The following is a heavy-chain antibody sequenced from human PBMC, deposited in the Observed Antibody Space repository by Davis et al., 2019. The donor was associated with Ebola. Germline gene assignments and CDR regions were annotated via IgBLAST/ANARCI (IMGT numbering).Heavy chain of an antibody. J-gene: IGHJ6*02. CDR2: ISWNSGSI. CDR1: GFTFDDYA. Sequence: PGGSLRLSCAASGFTFDDYAMHWVRQAPGKGLEWVPGISWNSGSIVYADSVKGRFTISRDNAKNSLYLQMSSLRAEDTAVYYCARGMGSSWPSYYYSMDVWGQGTTVTVSS. D-gene: IGHD6-13*01. CDR3: ARGMGSSWPSYYYSMDV. V-gene: IGHV3-9*01.